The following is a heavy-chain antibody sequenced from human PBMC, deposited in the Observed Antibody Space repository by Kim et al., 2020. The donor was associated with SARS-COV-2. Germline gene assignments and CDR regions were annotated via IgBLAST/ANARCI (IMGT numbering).Heavy chain of an antibody. Sequence: YYADSVKGRFTISRDNSKNTLYLQMNSLRAEDTAVYYCAKDGSYSYYFDYWGQGTLVTVSS. V-gene: IGHV3-23*01. D-gene: IGHD1-26*01. CDR3: AKDGSYSYYFDY. J-gene: IGHJ4*02.